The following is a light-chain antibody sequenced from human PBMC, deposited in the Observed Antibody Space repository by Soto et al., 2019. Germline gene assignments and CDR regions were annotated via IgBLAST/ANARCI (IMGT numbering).Light chain of an antibody. V-gene: IGKV1-39*01. CDR2: AAS. Sequence: DIPLPQSPSSLSASVEDRVIITCRASQSISNHLNWYQQKPGKAPKLLIFAASSLQSGVPSRFSGSRSGPDFTLTISSLQPEDFATYYCQQSYSSPPTFGQGTKVDIK. CDR3: QQSYSSPPT. CDR1: QSISNH. J-gene: IGKJ1*01.